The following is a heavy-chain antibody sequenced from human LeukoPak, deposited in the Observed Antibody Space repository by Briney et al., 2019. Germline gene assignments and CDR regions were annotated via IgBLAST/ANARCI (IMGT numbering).Heavy chain of an antibody. CDR3: ARDTCDGVTCYNWFDP. V-gene: IGHV1-18*01. D-gene: IGHD4-17*01. CDR2: ISAYNGNT. Sequence: ASVKVSCKASGYTFTSYGISWVRQAPGQGLEWMGWISAYNGNTNYAQKLQGRVTMTRDTSITTAYMELSSLRSDDTAMYYCARDTCDGVTCYNWFDPWGQGTLVTVSS. CDR1: GYTFTSYG. J-gene: IGHJ5*02.